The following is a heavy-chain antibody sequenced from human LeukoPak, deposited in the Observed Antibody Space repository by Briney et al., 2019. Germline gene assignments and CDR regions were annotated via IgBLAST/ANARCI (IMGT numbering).Heavy chain of an antibody. CDR1: GFTFSTYD. CDR3: LTPKADYYPFYY. Sequence: GGSLRLSCAASGFTFSTYDMHWVRQAPGKGLEWLASIRYDGSYQYYADSVNGRFTISRDNSKSTLYLQMNSLTAEDTAVYYCLTPKADYYPFYYWGRGTLVTVSS. J-gene: IGHJ4*02. D-gene: IGHD3-22*01. V-gene: IGHV3-30*02. CDR2: IRYDGSYQ.